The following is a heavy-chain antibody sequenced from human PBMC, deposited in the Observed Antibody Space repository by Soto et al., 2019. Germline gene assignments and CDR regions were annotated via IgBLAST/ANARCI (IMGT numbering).Heavy chain of an antibody. D-gene: IGHD3-10*01. J-gene: IGHJ6*02. Sequence: PSQTLSLTCAISGDSVSSNSAAWNWIRQSPSRGLEWLGRTYYRSKWYNDYAVSVKSRITINPDTSKNQFSLQLNPVTPEDTAVYYCARALWFGELSDTAQDYYYGMDVWGQGTTVTVSS. CDR3: ARALWFGELSDTAQDYYYGMDV. CDR1: GDSVSSNSAA. V-gene: IGHV6-1*01. CDR2: TYYRSKWYN.